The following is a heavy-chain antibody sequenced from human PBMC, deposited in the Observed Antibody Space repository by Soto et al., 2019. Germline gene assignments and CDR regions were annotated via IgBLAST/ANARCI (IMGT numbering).Heavy chain of an antibody. CDR3: ARDQGQYYDFCNAYPDY. V-gene: IGHV1-18*01. D-gene: IGHD3-3*01. CDR2: LNIFNGNT. CDR1: GYSFVRYG. Sequence: ASVKVSCKASGYSFVRYGITWLRQAPGQGLEWLGWLNIFNGNTNYAQRLQDRVTMTADTSTSTAYLELRSLKSEDTAVYFCARDQGQYYDFCNAYPDYWGQGTLVPVSS. J-gene: IGHJ4*02.